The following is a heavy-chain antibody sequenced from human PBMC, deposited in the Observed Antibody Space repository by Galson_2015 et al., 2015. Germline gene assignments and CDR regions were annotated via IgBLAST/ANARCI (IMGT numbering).Heavy chain of an antibody. D-gene: IGHD2-8*02. CDR3: ARGCTGGVCYLDY. Sequence: SLRLSCAASGFTFSSYSMNWVRQAPGKGLEWVSSISSSSSYIYYADSVKGRFTISRDNAKNSLYLQMNSLRAEDTAVYYCARGCTGGVCYLDYWGQGTLVTVSS. V-gene: IGHV3-21*01. CDR2: ISSSSSYI. J-gene: IGHJ4*02. CDR1: GFTFSSYS.